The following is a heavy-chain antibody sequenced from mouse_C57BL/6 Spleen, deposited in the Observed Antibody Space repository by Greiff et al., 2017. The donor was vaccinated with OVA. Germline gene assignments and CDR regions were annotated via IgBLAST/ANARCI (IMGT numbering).Heavy chain of an antibody. CDR1: GYTFTSYW. CDR3: ARRDYSFDY. Sequence: QVHVKQPGAELVMPGASVKLSCKASGYTFTSYWMHWVKQRPGQGLEWIGEIDPSDSYTNYNQKFKGKSTLTVDKSSSTAYMQLSSLTSEDSAVYYCARRDYSFDYRGQGTTLTVSS. CDR2: IDPSDSYT. V-gene: IGHV1-69*01. D-gene: IGHD2-4*01. J-gene: IGHJ2*01.